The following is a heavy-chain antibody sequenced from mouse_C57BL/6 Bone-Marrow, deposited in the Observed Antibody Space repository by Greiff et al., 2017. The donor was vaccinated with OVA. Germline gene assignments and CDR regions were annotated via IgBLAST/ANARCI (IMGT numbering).Heavy chain of an antibody. CDR3: AREDYYGSSSFDY. D-gene: IGHD1-1*01. J-gene: IGHJ2*01. CDR2: IYPRSGNT. V-gene: IGHV1-81*01. Sequence: QVQLQQSGAELARPGASVKLSCKASGYTFTSYGISWVKQSTGQGLEWIGEIYPRSGNTYYNQKFKGTATLTADKSSSTAYMERRSLTSEDSAVYCGAREDYYGSSSFDYWGKGTTLTVSS. CDR1: GYTFTSYG.